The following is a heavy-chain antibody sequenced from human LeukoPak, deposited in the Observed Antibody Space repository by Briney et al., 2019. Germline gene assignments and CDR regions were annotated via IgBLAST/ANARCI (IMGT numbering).Heavy chain of an antibody. V-gene: IGHV3-30*02. CDR2: IRYDGSNK. CDR1: GFTFSSYG. D-gene: IGHD3-22*01. Sequence: GGSLRLSCAASGFTFSSYGMHWVRQAPGKGLDWVAFIRYDGSNKYYADSVKGRFAISRDNSKTTLYLQMNSLRAEDTAVYYCAKAACYYYDSSGYDCSDAFDIWGQGTMVTVSS. CDR3: AKAACYYYDSSGYDCSDAFDI. J-gene: IGHJ3*02.